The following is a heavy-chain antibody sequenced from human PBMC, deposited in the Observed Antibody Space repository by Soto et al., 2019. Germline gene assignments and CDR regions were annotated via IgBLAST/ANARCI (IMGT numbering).Heavy chain of an antibody. D-gene: IGHD4-17*01. CDR3: ARERRDGDDEGFDY. V-gene: IGHV4-4*02. CDR2: IYHSGST. CDR1: GGSISVSNW. J-gene: IGHJ4*02. Sequence: SETLSLTCAVSGGSISVSNWWICVRQPPGKGLEWIWEIYHSGSTNYNPSLKSRVTISVDKSKNQFSLKLSSVTAADTAVYYCARERRDGDDEGFDYWGQGNLVTVSS.